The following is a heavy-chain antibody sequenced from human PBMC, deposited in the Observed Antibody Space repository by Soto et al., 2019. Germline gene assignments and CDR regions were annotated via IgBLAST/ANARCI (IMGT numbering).Heavy chain of an antibody. CDR3: ARGSIAVAGRNQLDY. CDR2: INAANGHT. CDR1: GYFFTSYA. D-gene: IGHD6-19*01. J-gene: IGHJ4*02. V-gene: IGHV1-3*01. Sequence: QVQLVQSWPEVKKTGASVKVSCRASGYFFTSYAIHWVPQAPGPRLEWLGWINAANGHTKYSQNFQGRVIITRDTSANTVYMEVSSLKSGDTAVYYCARGSIAVAGRNQLDYWGQGTRVTVFS.